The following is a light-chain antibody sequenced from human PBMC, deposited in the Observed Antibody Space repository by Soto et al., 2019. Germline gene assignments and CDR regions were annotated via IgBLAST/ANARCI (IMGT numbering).Light chain of an antibody. CDR1: HIISSNY. Sequence: EVVLTQSPGTLSLSPGERATLSCRASHIISSNYLAWYQQKSGQPPRLLIFGASFRATGVPDRFSGGGSGTDFTLTISGLEPEDLAIYFCQQYCASVLTFGGGTRVDI. J-gene: IGKJ4*01. CDR2: GAS. V-gene: IGKV3-20*01. CDR3: QQYCASVLT.